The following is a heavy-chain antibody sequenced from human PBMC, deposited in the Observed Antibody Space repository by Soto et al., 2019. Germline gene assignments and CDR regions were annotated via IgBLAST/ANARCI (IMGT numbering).Heavy chain of an antibody. CDR1: GFSFSSYE. J-gene: IGHJ4*02. CDR2: ISNSGSIT. Sequence: GGSLRLSCAASGFSFSSYEVHWVRQAPGRGLEWVAYISNSGSITDYADSVKGRFTISRDNAKSSLYLQMDSLRAEDTAVYYCATERRMSRKHFDYWGQGTLVTVSS. CDR3: ATERRMSRKHFDY. V-gene: IGHV3-48*03.